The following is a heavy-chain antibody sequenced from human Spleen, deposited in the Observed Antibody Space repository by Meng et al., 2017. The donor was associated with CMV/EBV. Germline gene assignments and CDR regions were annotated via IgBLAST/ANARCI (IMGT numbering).Heavy chain of an antibody. J-gene: IGHJ4*02. Sequence: SETLSLTCAVYGGTFSGYYWSWIRQSPGKGLEWIGEINHRGRTNYKSSLKSRVSISADTSKNQFSLTMRSVTAADTAVYFCAREREATFDYWGQGTLVTVSS. CDR3: AREREATFDY. CDR2: INHRGRT. D-gene: IGHD6-25*01. CDR1: GGTFSGYY. V-gene: IGHV4-34*01.